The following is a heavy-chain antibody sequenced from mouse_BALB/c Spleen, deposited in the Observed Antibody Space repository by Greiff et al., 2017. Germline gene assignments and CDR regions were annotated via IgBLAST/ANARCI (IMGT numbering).Heavy chain of an antibody. CDR2: IYPGSGST. CDR1: GYTFTSYW. J-gene: IGHJ4*01. Sequence: LQQPGSELVRPGASVKLSCKASGYTFTSYWMHWVKQRPGQGLEWIGNIYPGSGSTNYDEKFKSKATLTVDTSSSTAYMQLSSLTSEDSAVYYCTSSYGNYVGYYAMDYWGQGTSVTVSS. D-gene: IGHD2-10*02. V-gene: IGHV1S22*01. CDR3: TSSYGNYVGYYAMDY.